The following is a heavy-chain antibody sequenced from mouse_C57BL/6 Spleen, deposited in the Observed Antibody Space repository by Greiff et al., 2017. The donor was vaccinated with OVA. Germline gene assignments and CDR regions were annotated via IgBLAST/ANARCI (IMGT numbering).Heavy chain of an antibody. CDR1: GYTFTDYY. D-gene: IGHD1-1*01. Sequence: EVQLQQSGPELVKPGASVKISCKASGYTFTDYYMNWVKQSHGKSLEWIGDINPNNGGTSYNQKFKGKATLTVDKSSSTAYMELRSLTSEDSAVYYCARGDGSSTGYFDYWGQGTTLTVSS. V-gene: IGHV1-26*01. J-gene: IGHJ2*01. CDR3: ARGDGSSTGYFDY. CDR2: INPNNGGT.